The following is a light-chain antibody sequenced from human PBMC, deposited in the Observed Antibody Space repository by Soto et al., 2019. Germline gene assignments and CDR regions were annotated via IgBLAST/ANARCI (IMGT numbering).Light chain of an antibody. J-gene: IGLJ2*01. CDR1: SSDVGGYNY. CDR2: EVS. Sequence: QSALTQPASVSGSPGQSITISCTGTSSDVGGYNYVSWYQQHPGKAPKLMIYEVSNRPSGVSNRFSGSKSGNTASLTISGFQAEDEADYYCSSYTSSSTPLFGGGTKVTVL. V-gene: IGLV2-14*01. CDR3: SSYTSSSTPL.